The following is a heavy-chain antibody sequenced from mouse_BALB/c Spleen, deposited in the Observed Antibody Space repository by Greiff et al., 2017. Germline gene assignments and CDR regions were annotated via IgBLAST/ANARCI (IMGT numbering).Heavy chain of an antibody. Sequence: EVQLQQSGPGLVKPSQSLSLTCTVTGYSITSDYAWNWIRQFPGNKLEWMGYISYSGSTSYNPSLKSRISITRDTSKNQFFLQLNSVTTEDTATYDCARKANYRYDDAMDYWGQGTSVTVSS. CDR3: ARKANYRYDDAMDY. CDR1: GYSITSDYA. D-gene: IGHD2-14*01. V-gene: IGHV3-2*02. CDR2: ISYSGST. J-gene: IGHJ4*01.